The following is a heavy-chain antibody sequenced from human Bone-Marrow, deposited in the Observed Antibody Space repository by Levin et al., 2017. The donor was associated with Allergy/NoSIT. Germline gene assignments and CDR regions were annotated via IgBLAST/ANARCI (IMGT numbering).Heavy chain of an antibody. CDR3: TTDVGGPLGC. J-gene: IGHJ4*02. Sequence: PGGSLRLSCAVSGFTLNNAWINWVRQAPGKGLEWVGRFKGKTDGGTTDYAAPVKGRFTISRDDSKNMLYLQMNSLKSEDTGVYYCTTDVGGPLGCWGQGTLVTVSS. V-gene: IGHV3-15*07. CDR2: FKGKTDGGTT. D-gene: IGHD1-26*01. CDR1: GFTLNNAW.